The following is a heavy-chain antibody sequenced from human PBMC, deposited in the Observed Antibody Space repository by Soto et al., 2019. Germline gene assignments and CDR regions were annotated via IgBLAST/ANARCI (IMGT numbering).Heavy chain of an antibody. CDR1: GDSVSINSAA. CDR3: ARDLIAAAARPYNWFDP. Sequence: SQTLSLTCAISGDSVSINSAAWNLIRQSPSRGLEWLGRTYYRSKWYNDYAVSVKSRITINPDTSKNQFSLQLNSVTPEDTAVYYCARDLIAAAARPYNWFDPWGQGTLVTVSS. CDR2: TYYRSKWYN. V-gene: IGHV6-1*01. D-gene: IGHD6-13*01. J-gene: IGHJ5*02.